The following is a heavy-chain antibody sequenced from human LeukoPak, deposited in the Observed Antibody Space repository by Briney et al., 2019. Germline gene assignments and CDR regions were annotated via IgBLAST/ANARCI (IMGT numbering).Heavy chain of an antibody. CDR3: ARDLFGAFDI. CDR2: INHSGST. CDR1: GGSFSGYY. V-gene: IGHV4-34*01. D-gene: IGHD3-16*01. Sequence: SETLSLTCAVYGGSFSGYYWSWIRQPPGKGLEWIGEINHSGSTNYNPSLKSRVTISVDTSKNQFSLKLSSVTAADTAVYYCARDLFGAFDIWGQGTMVTVSS. J-gene: IGHJ3*02.